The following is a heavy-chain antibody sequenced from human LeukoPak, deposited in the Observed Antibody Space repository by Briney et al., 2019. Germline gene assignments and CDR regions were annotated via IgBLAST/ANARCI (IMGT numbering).Heavy chain of an antibody. CDR1: GYTFSSYH. V-gene: IGHV1-46*01. Sequence: GASVKVSCKASGYTFSSYHIHWVRQAPGQGLEWMGKINPSFNPGVDVTSYAQKFQGRVTMTRDTSTNTVYMELSSLRSEDTAVYYCARAPTLIAALSIWGQGTMVTVSS. CDR3: ARAPTLIAALSI. D-gene: IGHD6-13*01. J-gene: IGHJ3*02. CDR2: INPSFNPGVDVT.